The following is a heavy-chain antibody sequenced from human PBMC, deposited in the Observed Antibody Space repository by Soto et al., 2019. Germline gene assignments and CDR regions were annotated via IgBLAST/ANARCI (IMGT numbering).Heavy chain of an antibody. Sequence: GGSLRLSCAASGFTFSAYAIHWVRQFPGKGLEWVALISYDGSNKYYADSVKGRFTISRDNSKNTLYLQMNSLRAEDTALYYCAKGKAGYVTAFDIWGQGTMVTVSS. J-gene: IGHJ3*02. D-gene: IGHD5-12*01. CDR1: GFTFSAYA. CDR3: AKGKAGYVTAFDI. V-gene: IGHV3-30-3*01. CDR2: ISYDGSNK.